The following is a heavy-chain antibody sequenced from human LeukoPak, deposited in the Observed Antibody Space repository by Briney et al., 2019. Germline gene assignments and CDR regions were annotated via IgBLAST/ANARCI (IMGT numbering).Heavy chain of an antibody. Sequence: SETLSLTCAVYGGSFSGNYWSWIRQPPGKGLEWIGEINHSGSTNYNPSLKSRVTISVDTSKNQFSLKLSSVTAADTAVYYCARGGSVFGVVIKFDYWGQGTLVTVSS. D-gene: IGHD3-3*01. CDR2: INHSGST. CDR3: ARGGSVFGVVIKFDY. CDR1: GGSFSGNY. V-gene: IGHV4-34*01. J-gene: IGHJ4*02.